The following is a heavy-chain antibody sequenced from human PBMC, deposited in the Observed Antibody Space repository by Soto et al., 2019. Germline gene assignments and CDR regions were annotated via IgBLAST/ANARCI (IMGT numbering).Heavy chain of an antibody. CDR1: VFTISSDW. D-gene: IGHD3-3*01. J-gene: IGHJ4*02. CDR2: IKPDGTEK. Sequence: LSGAGSVFTISSDWMNWVRQPPGKGLEWVASIKPDGTEKYYVDFVKGRFTISRDNDEDSLYLQMNTLGAEETAVYYCARGRQTYYDFWRGYSYYVDVWGQGTLVIGSA. CDR3: ARGRQTYYDFWRGYSYYVDV. V-gene: IGHV3-7*03.